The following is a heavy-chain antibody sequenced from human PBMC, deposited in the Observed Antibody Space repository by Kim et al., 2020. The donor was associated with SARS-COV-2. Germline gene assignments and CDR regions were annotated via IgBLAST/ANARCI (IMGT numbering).Heavy chain of an antibody. CDR1: GGSISSSSYY. J-gene: IGHJ4*02. CDR2: IYYSGST. Sequence: SETLSLTCTVSGGSISSSSYYWGWIRQPPGKGLEWIGSIYYSGSTYYNPSLKSRVTISVDTSKNQFSLKLSSVTAADTAVYYCARVFPQPSYYGSGSYSVGYYFDYWGQGTLVTVSS. D-gene: IGHD3-10*01. CDR3: ARVFPQPSYYGSGSYSVGYYFDY. V-gene: IGHV4-39*07.